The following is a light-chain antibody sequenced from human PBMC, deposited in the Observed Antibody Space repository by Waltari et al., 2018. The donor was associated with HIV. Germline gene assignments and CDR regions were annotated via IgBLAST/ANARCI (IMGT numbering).Light chain of an antibody. Sequence: SYELTQPPSVSVSPGQTATITCSGAALPKQYGYWYQQKPGQAPVVVIDKDSDRPSGIPERFSGSSSGTTVTLTIIGVQAEDEADYYCQSSDSSGNYWAFGGGTKLTVL. J-gene: IGLJ3*02. CDR1: ALPKQY. CDR2: KDS. CDR3: QSSDSSGNYWA. V-gene: IGLV3-25*03.